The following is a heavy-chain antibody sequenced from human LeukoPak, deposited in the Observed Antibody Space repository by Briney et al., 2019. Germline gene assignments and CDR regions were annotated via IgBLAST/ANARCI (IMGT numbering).Heavy chain of an antibody. CDR3: AREGDYYDSSGYYYFDY. J-gene: IGHJ4*02. CDR2: INPNSGGT. CDR1: GYTFTGYY. D-gene: IGHD3-22*01. V-gene: IGHV1-2*06. Sequence: ASVKVSCKASGYTFTGYYMHWVRQAPGQGLEWMGRINPNSGGTNYAQKFQGRVTMTRDTSISTAYMELSRLRSDDTAVYYCAREGDYYDSSGYYYFDYWGQGTLVTVSS.